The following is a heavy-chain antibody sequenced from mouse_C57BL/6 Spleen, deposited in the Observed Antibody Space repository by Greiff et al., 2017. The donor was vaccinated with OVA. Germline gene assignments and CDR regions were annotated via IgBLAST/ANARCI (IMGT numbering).Heavy chain of an antibody. Sequence: EVQLPQSGPELVKPGASVKMSCKASGYTFTDYNMPWVKQSHGKSLEWIGYINPNNGGTRYNQKFQGKATLTVNKSSSTAYMELRRLTSEDSAVYYCARFLLLRYPYFDVWGTGTTVTVSS. CDR1: GYTFTDYN. D-gene: IGHD1-1*01. V-gene: IGHV1-22*01. CDR3: ARFLLLRYPYFDV. J-gene: IGHJ1*03. CDR2: INPNNGGT.